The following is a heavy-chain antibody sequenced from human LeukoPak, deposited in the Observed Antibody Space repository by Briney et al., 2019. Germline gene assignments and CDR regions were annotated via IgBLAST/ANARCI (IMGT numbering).Heavy chain of an antibody. CDR2: ISASGGTT. Sequence: GGSLRLSCAASGFIFNNYAMAWARLTPGKRLEWFSAISASGGTTYYADSVKGRFTISRDSSTNTLYLQLSSLRAEDTAIYYCARGGSVFTYFFDYWGQGTLVTVSS. CDR1: GFIFNNYA. J-gene: IGHJ4*02. V-gene: IGHV3-23*01. D-gene: IGHD3-10*01. CDR3: ARGGSVFTYFFDY.